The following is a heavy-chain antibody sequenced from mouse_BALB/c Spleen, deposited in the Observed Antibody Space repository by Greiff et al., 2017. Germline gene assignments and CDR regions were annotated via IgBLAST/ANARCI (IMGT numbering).Heavy chain of an antibody. J-gene: IGHJ1*01. Sequence: EVHLVESGGGLVKPGGSLKLSCAASGFTFSSYAMSWVRQTPEKRLEWVASISSGGSTYYPDSVKGRFTISRDNARNILYLQMSSLRSEDTAMYYCARGLLRLYWYFDVWGAGTTVTVSS. CDR2: ISSGGST. CDR1: GFTFSSYA. CDR3: ARGLLRLYWYFDV. V-gene: IGHV5-6-5*01. D-gene: IGHD1-2*01.